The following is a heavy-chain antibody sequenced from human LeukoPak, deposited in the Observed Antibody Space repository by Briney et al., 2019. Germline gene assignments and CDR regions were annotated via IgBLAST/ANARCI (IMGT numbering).Heavy chain of an antibody. CDR3: ARVKGRTDAFDI. D-gene: IGHD2-15*01. V-gene: IGHV3-66*02. CDR1: GFTVTSNY. Sequence: GGSLRFSCAASGFTVTSNYMSWVPQGPGKGLEGFSVTYSGGSTYYADSVKGRITISRANSKNTLYLQMNSLRAEDTDVYYCARVKGRTDAFDIWGQGTMVTVSS. J-gene: IGHJ3*02. CDR2: TYSGGST.